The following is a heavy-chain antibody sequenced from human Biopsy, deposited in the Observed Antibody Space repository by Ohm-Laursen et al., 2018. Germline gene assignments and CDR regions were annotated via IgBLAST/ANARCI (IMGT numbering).Heavy chain of an antibody. CDR1: GGSISRDY. CDR3: VRSNYHYYGFDV. V-gene: IGHV4-59*01. Sequence: SETLSLTGTVSGGSISRDYWAWIRQPPGKGLQWIGYTYYSGSTNYNPSLNSRVTIAVDTSKNQFSLRLTSVTAADTAVYYCVRSNYHYYGFDVWGQGTTVTVSS. CDR2: TYYSGST. J-gene: IGHJ6*02.